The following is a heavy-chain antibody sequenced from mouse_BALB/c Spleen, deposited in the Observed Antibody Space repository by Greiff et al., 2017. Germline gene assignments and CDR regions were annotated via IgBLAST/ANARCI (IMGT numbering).Heavy chain of an antibody. V-gene: IGHV5-17*02. Sequence: VQLKESGGGLVQPGGSRKLSCAASGFTFSSFGMHWVRQAPEKGLEWVAYISSGSSTIYYADTVKGRFTISRDNPKNTLFLQMTSLRSEDTAMYYCARDFMGYYGSSYNWYFDVWGAGTTVTVSS. CDR2: ISSGSSTI. CDR3: ARDFMGYYGSSYNWYFDV. J-gene: IGHJ1*01. D-gene: IGHD1-1*01. CDR1: GFTFSSFG.